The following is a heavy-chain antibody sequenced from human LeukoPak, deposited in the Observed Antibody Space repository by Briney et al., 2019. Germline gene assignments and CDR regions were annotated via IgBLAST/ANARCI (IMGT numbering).Heavy chain of an antibody. CDR1: GFNFRLFA. Sequence: GGSLRLSCAASGFNFRLFAMHWVRQAPGKGLEWVSAISGSGGATYHADADSVKGRFTISRDNAKNALYLQINNRRAKDTAVYDCAKEGYKDDRSGHLDYWGQGTLVTVAS. J-gene: IGHJ4*02. V-gene: IGHV3-23*01. D-gene: IGHD3-22*01. CDR3: AKEGYKDDRSGHLDY. CDR2: ISGSGGAT.